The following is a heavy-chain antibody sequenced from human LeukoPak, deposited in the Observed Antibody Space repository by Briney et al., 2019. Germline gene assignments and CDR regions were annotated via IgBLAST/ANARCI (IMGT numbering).Heavy chain of an antibody. D-gene: IGHD3-16*01. J-gene: IGHJ4*02. CDR2: VFHDGTT. CDR3: VRSGVVLQTGFDF. CDR1: GGPIMTAPYY. V-gene: IGHV4-39*07. Sequence: PSETLSLTCAVSGGPIMTAPYYWGWIRQPPGKGLEWLGSVFHDGTTYYRPSLKRRVTVSADPSRNRFSLSLTSSSAAETAVYYCVRSGVVLQTGFDFWGQGALVTVSS.